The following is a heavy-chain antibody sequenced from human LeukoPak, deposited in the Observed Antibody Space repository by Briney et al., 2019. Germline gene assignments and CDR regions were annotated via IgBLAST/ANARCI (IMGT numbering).Heavy chain of an antibody. V-gene: IGHV3-11*06. Sequence: GGSLRLSCAASGFTLSDYYMSWIRQAPGKGLEWVSYISSSSSYTNYAGSVKGRFTISRDNAKNSLYLQMNSLRAEDTAVYYCARDDSTGRRNFDYWGQGTLVTVSS. CDR2: ISSSSSYT. CDR3: ARDDSTGRRNFDY. D-gene: IGHD1-1*01. CDR1: GFTLSDYY. J-gene: IGHJ4*02.